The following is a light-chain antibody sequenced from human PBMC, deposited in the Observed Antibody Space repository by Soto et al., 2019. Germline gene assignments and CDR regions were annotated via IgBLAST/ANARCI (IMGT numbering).Light chain of an antibody. CDR3: QQSYTTPYT. CDR1: QSIASH. CDR2: TAS. V-gene: IGKV1-39*01. J-gene: IGKJ2*01. Sequence: DIAMTQSPSSLSASVRDRVTITCRASQSIASHLNWYQQKPGKAPNLLIYTASSLQSGVPSRFSGSRSGTDFTLTISSLQPEDFAIYFCQQSYTTPYTFGQGTKLEIK.